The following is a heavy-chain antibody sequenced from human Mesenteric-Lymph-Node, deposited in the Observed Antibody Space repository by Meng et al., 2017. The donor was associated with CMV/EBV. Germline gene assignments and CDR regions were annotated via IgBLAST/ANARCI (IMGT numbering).Heavy chain of an antibody. Sequence: GESLKISCEASGFAVSSDYMTWVRQAPGKGLEWVSVIYSADNTFYSSSVKGRFTISRDDSKNTVHLQMNRLRVEDTAVYYCARNDYGDSWGQGTLVTVSS. J-gene: IGHJ4*02. CDR1: GFAVSSDY. CDR2: IYSADNT. V-gene: IGHV3-53*01. CDR3: ARNDYGDS.